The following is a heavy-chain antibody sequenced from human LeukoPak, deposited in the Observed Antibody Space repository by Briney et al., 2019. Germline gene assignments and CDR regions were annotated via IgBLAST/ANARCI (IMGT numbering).Heavy chain of an antibody. CDR3: ARVAGERSSWSYYFDY. CDR2: IYSGGST. Sequence: PGGSLRLSCAASGFTVSSNYMSWVSQAPGKGLEWVSVIYSGGSTYYADSVKGRFTISRDNSKNTLYLQMNSLRAEDTAVYYCARVAGERSSWSYYFDYWGQGTLVTVSS. D-gene: IGHD6-13*01. CDR1: GFTVSSNY. V-gene: IGHV3-53*01. J-gene: IGHJ4*02.